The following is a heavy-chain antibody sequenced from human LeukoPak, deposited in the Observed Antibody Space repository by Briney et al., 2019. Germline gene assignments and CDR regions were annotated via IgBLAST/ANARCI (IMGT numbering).Heavy chain of an antibody. Sequence: SETLSLTCAVYGGSFSGFYWGWIRQPPGEGLEWIGEINHSGSTNYNPSLKSRVSISVDTSKNQSSLKLTSVTAADTAMYFCARRPKSFDYWGQGTLVTVSS. D-gene: IGHD6-6*01. V-gene: IGHV4-34*01. CDR2: INHSGST. J-gene: IGHJ4*02. CDR1: GGSFSGFY. CDR3: ARRPKSFDY.